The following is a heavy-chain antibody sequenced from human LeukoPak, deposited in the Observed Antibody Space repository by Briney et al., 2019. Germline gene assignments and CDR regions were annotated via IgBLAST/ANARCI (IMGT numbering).Heavy chain of an antibody. CDR2: IKSKTDGETT. D-gene: IGHD3-10*01. CDR1: GFTFTNAW. Sequence: PGGSLRLSCVDSGFTFTNAWMSWVRQAPGKGLEWIGRIKSKTDGETTNYAEPVRGRFTISRDDSKSAVYLQMNSLKIEDTAVYYCTTDLGTYYHGSQRLIPIDFWGQGTLVTVSS. CDR3: TTDLGTYYHGSQRLIPIDF. V-gene: IGHV3-15*01. J-gene: IGHJ4*02.